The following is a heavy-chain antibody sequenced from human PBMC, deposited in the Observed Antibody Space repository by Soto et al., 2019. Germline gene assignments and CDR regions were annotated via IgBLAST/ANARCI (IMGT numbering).Heavy chain of an antibody. Sequence: ASVKVSCRASGYSLTGYYIHWVRQAPGQGLEWMGRINPSDGTSAYTQQFQGRFFMTRDTSTSTVFMELNSLKSQDTALYFCAREGSGSYLVLWGQGTLVTVSS. D-gene: IGHD3-22*01. CDR3: AREGSGSYLVL. V-gene: IGHV1-46*01. CDR1: GYSLTGYY. J-gene: IGHJ4*02. CDR2: INPSDGTS.